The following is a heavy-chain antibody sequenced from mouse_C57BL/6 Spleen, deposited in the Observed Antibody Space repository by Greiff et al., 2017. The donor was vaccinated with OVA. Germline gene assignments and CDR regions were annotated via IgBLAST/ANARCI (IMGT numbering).Heavy chain of an antibody. J-gene: IGHJ1*03. V-gene: IGHV1-15*01. CDR1: GYTFTDYE. CDR3: TARTTPWYFDV. D-gene: IGHD1-1*01. Sequence: QVQLKQSGAELVRPGASVTLSCKASGYTFTDYEMHWVKQTPVHGLEWIGAIDPETGGTAYNQKFKGKAILTADKSSSTAYMELRSLTSEDSAVYYCTARTTPWYFDVWGTGTTVTVSS. CDR2: IDPETGGT.